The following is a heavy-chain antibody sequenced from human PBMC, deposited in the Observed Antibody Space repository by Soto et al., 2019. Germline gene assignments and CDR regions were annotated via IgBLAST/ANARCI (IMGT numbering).Heavy chain of an antibody. Sequence: GASVKVSCKASGYTFTSHDINWMRQATGQGLEWMGWMNPNIGQTNYAQKFQGRVTMTTDASMSTAYMELTSLRSEDTAVYYCARDDGYSADSDFGNYYYYGMDVWGKGPRSPSPQ. CDR2: MNPNIGQT. CDR1: GYTFTSHD. V-gene: IGHV1-8*01. D-gene: IGHD5-12*01. CDR3: ARDDGYSADSDFGNYYYYGMDV. J-gene: IGHJ6*01.